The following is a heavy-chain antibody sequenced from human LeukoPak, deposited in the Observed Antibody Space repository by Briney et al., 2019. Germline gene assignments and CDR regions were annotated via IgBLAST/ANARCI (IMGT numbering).Heavy chain of an antibody. CDR2: IYYSGSA. CDR1: GGSISNYY. CDR3: ARHIYTSAATNYFDY. V-gene: IGHV4-59*08. D-gene: IGHD6-19*01. J-gene: IGHJ4*02. Sequence: PSETLSLTCTVSGGSISNYYWSWIRQPPGKGLELIGYIYYSGSANYNPSLKSRVTISVDTSKNQFSLRLSSVTAADTAMYYCARHIYTSAATNYFDYWGQGTLVTVSS.